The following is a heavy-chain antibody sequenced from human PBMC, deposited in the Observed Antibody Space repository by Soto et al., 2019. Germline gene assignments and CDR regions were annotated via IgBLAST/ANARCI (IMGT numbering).Heavy chain of an antibody. J-gene: IGHJ1*01. CDR3: ARRYSSGWHSLGYFQH. CDR2: ISYDGSNK. D-gene: IGHD6-19*01. Sequence: GGSLRLSCAASGFTFSSYAMHWVRQAPGKGLEWVAVISYDGSNKYYADSVKGRFTISRDNSKNTLYLQMNSLRAEDTAVYYCARRYSSGWHSLGYFQHWGQGTLVTVSS. V-gene: IGHV3-30-3*01. CDR1: GFTFSSYA.